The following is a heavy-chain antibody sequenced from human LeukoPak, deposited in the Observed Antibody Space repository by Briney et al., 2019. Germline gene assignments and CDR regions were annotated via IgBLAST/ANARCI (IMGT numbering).Heavy chain of an antibody. CDR3: ARDLSWTAMDY. Sequence: PGGSLRLSCAAAGFTLSSDWMACVRQAPGKGLEWVANIKQDGSEKYYVESVKGRLTISRDNAKNSLYLQMNRLRAEDTAVYYCARDLSWTAMDYWGQGTLVTVSS. J-gene: IGHJ4*02. D-gene: IGHD5-18*01. V-gene: IGHV3-7*01. CDR2: IKQDGSEK. CDR1: GFTLSSDW.